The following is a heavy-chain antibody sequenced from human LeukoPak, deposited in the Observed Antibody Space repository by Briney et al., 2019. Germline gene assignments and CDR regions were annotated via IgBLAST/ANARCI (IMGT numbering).Heavy chain of an antibody. Sequence: SETLSLTCTVSGGSISSYYWSWIRQPAGKGLERIGRIYTSGSTNYNPSLQCRVTMSVDTTKNQFSLKLSSVTAADTAVYYCARDSEAYYYDSSGYYYSGYYFDYWGQGTLVTVSS. V-gene: IGHV4-4*07. CDR3: ARDSEAYYYDSSGYYYSGYYFDY. D-gene: IGHD3-22*01. CDR1: GGSISSYY. CDR2: IYTSGST. J-gene: IGHJ4*02.